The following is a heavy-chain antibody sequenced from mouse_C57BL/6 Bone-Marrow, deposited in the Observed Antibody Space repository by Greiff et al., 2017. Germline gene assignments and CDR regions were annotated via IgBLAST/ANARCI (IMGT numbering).Heavy chain of an antibody. D-gene: IGHD2-3*01. J-gene: IGHJ2*01. CDR2: IDPEIGDT. CDR3: SSIDGNYLDF. CDR1: GFNITDDY. V-gene: IGHV14-4*01. Sequence: EVQLQQSGAELVRPGASVKLSCTASGFNITDDYIHWVKQRPEQGLEWIGWIDPEIGDTKYASKFPGKATLTSDTSSTTAYLQLSSLTSEDTAVCYCSSIDGNYLDFWGQGTPLTVAA.